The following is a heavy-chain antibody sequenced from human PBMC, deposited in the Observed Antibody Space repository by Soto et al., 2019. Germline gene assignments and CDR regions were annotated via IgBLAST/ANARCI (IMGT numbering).Heavy chain of an antibody. CDR1: GYSFISNW. CDR2: IYPGDSDT. Sequence: GDSLKISCKASGYSFISNWIGWVRQVPGRGLEWMASIYPGDSDTRYSPFFQGHVTISADKSITTAYLQWSSLKASDTAMYYCARHRSYHYDSRGSLNIYGLDVWGQGTTVILSS. D-gene: IGHD3-22*01. CDR3: ARHRSYHYDSRGSLNIYGLDV. V-gene: IGHV5-51*01. J-gene: IGHJ6*02.